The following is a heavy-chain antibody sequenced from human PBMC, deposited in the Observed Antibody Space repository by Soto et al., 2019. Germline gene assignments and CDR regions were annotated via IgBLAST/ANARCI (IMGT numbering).Heavy chain of an antibody. D-gene: IGHD2-15*01. CDR2: IYYSGST. J-gene: IGHJ5*02. V-gene: IGHV4-59*08. CDR3: ARHDDLVVVAATAGWFDP. Sequence: SGTLSLTCAVSGGSISSYYWSWIRQPPGKGLEWIGYIYYSGSTNYNPSLKSRVTISVDTSKNQFSLKLSSVTAADTAVYYCARHDDLVVVAATAGWFDPWGQGTLVTVSS. CDR1: GGSISSYY.